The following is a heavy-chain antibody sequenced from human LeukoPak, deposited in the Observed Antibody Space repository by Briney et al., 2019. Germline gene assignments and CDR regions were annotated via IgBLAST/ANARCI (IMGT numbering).Heavy chain of an antibody. D-gene: IGHD2-2*01. V-gene: IGHV4-61*02. J-gene: IGHJ5*02. CDR3: ARRVTSFDP. CDR1: GGSISSSSYS. CDR2: IYTSGST. Sequence: PSETLSLTCTVPGGSISSSSYSWSWIRQPAGKGLEWIGRIYTSGSTNYNPSLKSRVTISVDTSKNQFSLKLSSVTAADTAVYYCARRVTSFDPWGQGTLVTVSS.